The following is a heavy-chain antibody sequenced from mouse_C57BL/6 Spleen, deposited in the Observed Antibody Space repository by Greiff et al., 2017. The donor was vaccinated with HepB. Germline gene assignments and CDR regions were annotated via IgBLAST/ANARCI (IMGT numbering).Heavy chain of an antibody. D-gene: IGHD4-1*01. CDR2: IDPEDGET. Sequence: EVQLQESGAELVKPGASVKLSCTASGFNIKDYYMHWVKQRTEQGLEWIGRIDPEDGETKYAPKFQGKATITADTSSNTAYLQRSSLTAEDTAVYYCATPQLGRGYFDVWGTGTTVTVSS. J-gene: IGHJ1*03. CDR1: GFNIKDYY. V-gene: IGHV14-2*01. CDR3: ATPQLGRGYFDV.